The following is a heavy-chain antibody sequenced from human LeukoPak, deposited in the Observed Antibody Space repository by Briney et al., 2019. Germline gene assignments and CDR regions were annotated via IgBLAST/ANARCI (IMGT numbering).Heavy chain of an antibody. V-gene: IGHV4-34*01. Sequence: SQTLSLTCAVYGRSFSGYYWSWIRQPPGKGLEWIGEINHSGSTSYNPSHKSRVTISVDTSKNQFSLKLSSVTAADTAVYYCARYHYYYYMDVWGKGTTVTVSS. CDR2: INHSGST. J-gene: IGHJ6*03. CDR1: GRSFSGYY. CDR3: ARYHYYYYMDV.